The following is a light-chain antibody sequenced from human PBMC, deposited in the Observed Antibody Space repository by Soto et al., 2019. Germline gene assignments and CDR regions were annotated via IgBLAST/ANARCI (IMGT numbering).Light chain of an antibody. Sequence: GSPGQSVTISCTGTSSDVGGYNYVSWYQQHPGKAPKLMIYEVSKRPSGVPDRFSGSKSGNTASLTVSGLQAEDEADYYCSSYAGSNNYVFGTGTKVTVL. CDR1: SSDVGGYNY. CDR3: SSYAGSNNYV. V-gene: IGLV2-8*01. CDR2: EVS. J-gene: IGLJ1*01.